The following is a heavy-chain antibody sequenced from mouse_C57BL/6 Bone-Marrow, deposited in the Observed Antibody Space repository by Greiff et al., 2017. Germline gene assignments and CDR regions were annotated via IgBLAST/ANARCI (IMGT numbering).Heavy chain of an antibody. Sequence: EVMLVESGGGLVKPGGSLKLSCAASGFTFSSYTMSWVRQTPEQGLEWVATISGGGGNTYYPDSVKGRFTISRDNAKNTLYLQMSSLRSEDTALYYCARHAGFAYWGQGTLVTVSA. V-gene: IGHV5-9*01. CDR1: GFTFSSYT. CDR3: ARHAGFAY. CDR2: ISGGGGNT. J-gene: IGHJ3*01.